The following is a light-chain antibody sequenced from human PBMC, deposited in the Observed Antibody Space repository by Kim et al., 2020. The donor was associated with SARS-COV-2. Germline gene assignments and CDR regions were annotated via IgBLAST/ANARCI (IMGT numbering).Light chain of an antibody. CDR2: GKN. Sequence: LGQTVRITCQGDSLRSYYASWYQQKPGQAPVLVIYGKNNRPSGIPDRFSGSSSGNTASLTITGAQAEDEADYYCNSRDSSGNPLYVFGTGTKVT. CDR3: NSRDSSGNPLYV. V-gene: IGLV3-19*01. J-gene: IGLJ1*01. CDR1: SLRSYY.